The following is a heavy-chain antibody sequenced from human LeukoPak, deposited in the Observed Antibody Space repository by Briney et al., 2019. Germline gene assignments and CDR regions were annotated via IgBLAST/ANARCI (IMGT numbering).Heavy chain of an antibody. CDR2: INHRGHP. J-gene: IGHJ4*02. CDR3: ARDPTTVVTVPYYFDF. D-gene: IGHD4-23*01. CDR1: GGSFTGYH. Sequence: KPSETLSLTCAVYGGSFTGYHWNWIRQSPQRGLEWIGEINHRGHPHCNPSLESRLTISVDTSKNQFSLTLKSVTAADTAVYYCARDPTTVVTVPYYFDFWGQGTPVTVSS. V-gene: IGHV4-34*01.